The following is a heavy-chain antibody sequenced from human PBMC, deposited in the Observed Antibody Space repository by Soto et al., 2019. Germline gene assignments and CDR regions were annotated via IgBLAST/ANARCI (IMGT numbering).Heavy chain of an antibody. Sequence: EVQLVESGGGLVKPGGSLRLSCAASGFIFSSHTMNWVRQVPGKGLEWVSSISASSTYIYYADSLKGRFTISRDNAYNSLYLQVSSRRAEDTAVYYCARGWLRDPWMYWGQGTLVTVSS. J-gene: IGHJ4*02. D-gene: IGHD5-12*01. CDR3: ARGWLRDPWMY. CDR1: GFIFSSHT. CDR2: ISASSTYI. V-gene: IGHV3-21*02.